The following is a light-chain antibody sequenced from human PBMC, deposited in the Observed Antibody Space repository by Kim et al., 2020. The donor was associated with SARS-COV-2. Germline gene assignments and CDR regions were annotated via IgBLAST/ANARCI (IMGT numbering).Light chain of an antibody. CDR1: QFITSDF. CDR3: QQYGDSPGT. CDR2: AAV. Sequence: EMVLTQSPAPLSLSPGDRATLSCRPSQFITSDFLAWYQHKPGQTPRLLIYAAVVRAPGIPDRFSGSGSLTEFTLTISRLEPDDFAVYYCQQYGDSPGTFGQGTKVDIK. V-gene: IGKV3-20*01. J-gene: IGKJ1*01.